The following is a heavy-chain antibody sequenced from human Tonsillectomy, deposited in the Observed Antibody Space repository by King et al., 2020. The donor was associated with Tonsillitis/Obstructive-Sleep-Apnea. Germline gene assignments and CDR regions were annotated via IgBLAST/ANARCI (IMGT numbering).Heavy chain of an antibody. CDR2: IYSGGST. CDR3: ARYVMFRGGIAVAGTGFDY. CDR1: GFTVSSNY. D-gene: IGHD6-19*01. J-gene: IGHJ4*02. Sequence: VQLVESGGGLIQPGGSLRLSCAASGFTVSSNYMSWVRQAPGKGLEWVSVIYSGGSTYYADSVKGRFTISRDNSKNTLYLQMNSLRAEDTAVYYCARYVMFRGGIAVAGTGFDYWGQGTLVTVSS. V-gene: IGHV3-53*01.